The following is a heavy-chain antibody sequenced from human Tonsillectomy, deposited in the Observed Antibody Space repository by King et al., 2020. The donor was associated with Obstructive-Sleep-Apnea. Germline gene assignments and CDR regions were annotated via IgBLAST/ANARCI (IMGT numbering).Heavy chain of an antibody. D-gene: IGHD4-17*01. CDR2: IYYSGST. J-gene: IGHJ3*02. V-gene: IGHV4-31*03. CDR3: ARDPMIPDGDYGGDAFDI. Sequence: QLQESGPGLVKPSQTLSLTCTVSGGSISSGGYYWSWIRQHPGKGLEWIGYIYYSGSTYYNPSLKSRVTISVDTSKNQFSLKLSSVTAADTAVYYCARDPMIPDGDYGGDAFDIWGQGTMVTVSS. CDR1: GGSISSGGYY.